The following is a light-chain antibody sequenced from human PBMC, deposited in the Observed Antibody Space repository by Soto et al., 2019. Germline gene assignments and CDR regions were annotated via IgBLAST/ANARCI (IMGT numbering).Light chain of an antibody. CDR3: QQYAT. Sequence: EIVLTQSPGTLSLSPGEKATLSCRASQSVSSSFLAWYQQKPGQAPRLLIHGASSSAPGIPARFSGSGSGTDFTLTISRLETEDFEVSYCQQYATFGPGTKVDIK. J-gene: IGKJ3*01. CDR1: QSVSSSF. V-gene: IGKV3-20*01. CDR2: GAS.